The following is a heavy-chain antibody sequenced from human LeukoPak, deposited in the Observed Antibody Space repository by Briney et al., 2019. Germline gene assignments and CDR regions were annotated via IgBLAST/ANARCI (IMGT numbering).Heavy chain of an antibody. CDR3: VKVSGEFRCVTAMVYTY. V-gene: IGHV3-64D*09. D-gene: IGHD2-21*02. Sequence: GGSLRLSCSASGFTFSSYAMHWVRQAPGKGLEYVSAISSNGGSTYYADSVKGRFTISRDNSKNTLYLQMSSLRAEDTAVYYCVKVSGEFRCVTAMVYTYGGQGTLVSVPS. CDR2: ISSNGGST. J-gene: IGHJ4*02. CDR1: GFTFSSYA.